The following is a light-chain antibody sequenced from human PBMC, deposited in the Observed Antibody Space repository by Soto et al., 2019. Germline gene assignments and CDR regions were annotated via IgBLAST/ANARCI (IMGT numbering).Light chain of an antibody. V-gene: IGKV1-33*01. Sequence: DIQMTQSPSSLSASVGDRVTITCQASHDITNYLNWYQHKPGKAPKLLNYGASNLETGVPSRFSGSGSGTDFTFTISSLQPEDIATYYCQYCDYLPLFGPGTTVDFK. CDR3: QYCDYLPL. CDR2: GAS. J-gene: IGKJ3*01. CDR1: HDITNY.